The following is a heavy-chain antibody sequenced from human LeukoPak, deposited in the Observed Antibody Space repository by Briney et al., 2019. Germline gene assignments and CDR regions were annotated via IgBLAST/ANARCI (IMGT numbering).Heavy chain of an antibody. V-gene: IGHV3-30*18. CDR1: GFTFNTYG. J-gene: IGHJ4*02. CDR2: ISYDGSNE. D-gene: IGHD2-21*01. CDR3: AKEFNRGLPDY. Sequence: GGSLRLSCAASGFTFNTYGMHWVRQAPGKGLEWVAVISYDGSNEYYADSVKGRFTVSRDNSKNTLYLQMSSLRAEDTAVYYCAKEFNRGLPDYWGQGTLVTVPS.